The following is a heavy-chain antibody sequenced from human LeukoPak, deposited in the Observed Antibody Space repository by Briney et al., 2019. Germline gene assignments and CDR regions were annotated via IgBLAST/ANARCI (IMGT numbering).Heavy chain of an antibody. Sequence: GGSLRLSCAASGFTSSSYSTNGLRQAPGKGLEWVSSISSSSYIYYADSVKGRFTISRDNAKNSPYLQMSSLRAEDAAVYYCARDPTGITTRVYYFDYWGQGTLVTVSS. D-gene: IGHD1-14*01. CDR2: ISSSSYI. CDR3: ARDPTGITTRVYYFDY. CDR1: GFTSSSYS. V-gene: IGHV3-21*01. J-gene: IGHJ4*02.